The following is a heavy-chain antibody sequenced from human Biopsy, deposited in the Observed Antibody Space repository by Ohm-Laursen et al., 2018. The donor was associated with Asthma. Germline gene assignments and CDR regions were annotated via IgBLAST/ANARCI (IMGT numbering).Heavy chain of an antibody. V-gene: IGHV3-30*18. CDR3: AKRRGYSDLTDFDH. CDR1: GFVFRSHA. D-gene: IGHD3-3*01. J-gene: IGHJ4*02. CDR2: VSYDGGVA. Sequence: SLRLSCAASGFVFRSHAMHWVRQAPGKGLEWVAVVSYDGGVAHYADSMKGRFTISRENAKSTLYLQMNRLRTDDTAVYYCAKRRGYSDLTDFDHWGQGTLVTVSS.